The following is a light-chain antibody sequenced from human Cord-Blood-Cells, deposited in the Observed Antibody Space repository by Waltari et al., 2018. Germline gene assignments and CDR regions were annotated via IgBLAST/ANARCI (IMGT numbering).Light chain of an antibody. CDR2: DAS. V-gene: IGKV1-5*01. Sequence: DIQMTQSPSTLSASVGDRVTLTCRASQSISSWLAWYQQKPGKAPKLLIYDASSLESGVPSKFSGSGSGTECTLTISSLQPDDFATYYCQQYNSLTWTFGQGTKVEIK. J-gene: IGKJ1*01. CDR1: QSISSW. CDR3: QQYNSLTWT.